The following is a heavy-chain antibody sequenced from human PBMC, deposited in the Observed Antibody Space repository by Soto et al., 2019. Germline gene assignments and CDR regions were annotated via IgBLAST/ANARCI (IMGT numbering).Heavy chain of an antibody. Sequence: SETLSLTCAVYGGSFSGYYWSWIRQPPGKGLEWIGEINHSGSTNYNPSLKSRVTISVDTSKNQFSLKLSSVTAADTAVYYCARDETLITMVRGPLGGYYMDVWGKGTTVTVSS. V-gene: IGHV4-34*01. D-gene: IGHD3-10*01. J-gene: IGHJ6*03. CDR1: GGSFSGYY. CDR3: ARDETLITMVRGPLGGYYMDV. CDR2: INHSGST.